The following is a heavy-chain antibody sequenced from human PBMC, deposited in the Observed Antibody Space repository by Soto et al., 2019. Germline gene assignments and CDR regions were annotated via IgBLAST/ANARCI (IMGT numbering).Heavy chain of an antibody. V-gene: IGHV3-7*01. J-gene: IGHJ6*02. Sequence: EVQLVESGGGLVQPGGSLRLSCAASGFTFSSYWMSWVRQAPGKGLEWVANIKHDGSEKYYVDSVKGRFTISRDNAKNALYLQMNSLRAEDKAVYYCAREGIAVAATEPSDYYYGMDVWGQGTTVTVSS. D-gene: IGHD6-19*01. CDR3: AREGIAVAATEPSDYYYGMDV. CDR2: IKHDGSEK. CDR1: GFTFSSYW.